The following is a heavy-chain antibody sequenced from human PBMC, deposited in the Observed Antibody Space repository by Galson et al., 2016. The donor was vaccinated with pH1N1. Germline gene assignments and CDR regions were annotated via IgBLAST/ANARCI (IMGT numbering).Heavy chain of an antibody. D-gene: IGHD4-17*01. CDR2: IYWDGNY. V-gene: IGHV2-5*02. CDR3: ADSVGNSVTTPKPFDY. CDR1: GFSLSSREVG. Sequence: PALVKPTQTLTLTCSFSGFSLSSREVGVGWVRQSPGKAPQWLALIYWDGNYHYSPSLKTRLTITKDTTRNRVVLTMTNIAPVDTATYYCADSVGNSVTTPKPFDYWGQGTLVTVSS. J-gene: IGHJ4*02.